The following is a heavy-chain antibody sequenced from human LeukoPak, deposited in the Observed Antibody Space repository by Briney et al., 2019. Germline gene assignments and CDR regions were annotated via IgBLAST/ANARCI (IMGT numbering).Heavy chain of an antibody. CDR1: GFTFSSYE. CDR2: VSNSGDYI. CDR3: GRGHWGLDY. J-gene: IGHJ4*02. Sequence: PGGSLRLSCAASGFTFSSYEMNWVRQAPGKGLEWVSSVSNSGDYIHYADSVKGRFTISRDNSKNSLYLQMNSLRAEDTAVYYCGRGHWGLDYWGQGALVTVSS. V-gene: IGHV3-21*06. D-gene: IGHD7-27*01.